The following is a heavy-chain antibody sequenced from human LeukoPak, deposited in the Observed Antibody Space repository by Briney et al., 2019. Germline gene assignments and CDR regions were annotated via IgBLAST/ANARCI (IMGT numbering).Heavy chain of an antibody. J-gene: IGHJ4*02. V-gene: IGHV1-46*01. CDR1: GYTFTSYA. Sequence: ASVKVSCKASGYTFTSYAMNWVRQAPGHGLESMGYIHPDGGSTNYAQKFQGRVTMTSDMSTNTVYMELRSLRSEDTAMYYCARAFNSIQPLDYWGQGTLVTVSS. CDR2: IHPDGGST. CDR3: ARAFNSIQPLDY. D-gene: IGHD4-11*01.